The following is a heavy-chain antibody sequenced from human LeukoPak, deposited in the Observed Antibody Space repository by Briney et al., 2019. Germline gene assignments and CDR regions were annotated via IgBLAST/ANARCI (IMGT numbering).Heavy chain of an antibody. V-gene: IGHV1-46*01. CDR2: INPSGGGT. CDR3: ARGYYDTRGSAFDI. CDR1: GYTFSSYY. J-gene: IGHJ3*02. Sequence: AASVKVSCKASGYTFSSYYMHWVRQAPGQGLEWMGIINPSGGGTSYAQKFQGRVTMTGDTSTSTDYMDLSSLRSEDTAMYYCARGYYDTRGSAFDIWGQGTMVTVSS. D-gene: IGHD3-22*01.